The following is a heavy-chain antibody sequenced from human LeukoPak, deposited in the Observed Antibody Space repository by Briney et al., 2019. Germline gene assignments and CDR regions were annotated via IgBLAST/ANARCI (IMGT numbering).Heavy chain of an antibody. CDR1: GFTFTSYA. CDR2: ISFDGTHD. CDR3: ARARATVTRISSFDI. V-gene: IGHV3-30*04. J-gene: IGHJ3*02. Sequence: GGSLRLSCAASGFTFTSYAIHWVRQAPGKGLEWVAVISFDGTHDFYADSVKGRFTISRDNSKNTLYLQMNSLRADDTAVYYCARARATVTRISSFDIWGQGTMVTVSS. D-gene: IGHD4-17*01.